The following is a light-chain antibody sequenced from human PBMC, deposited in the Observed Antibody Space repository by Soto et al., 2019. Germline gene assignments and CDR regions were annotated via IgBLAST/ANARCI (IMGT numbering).Light chain of an antibody. CDR3: QQYGSSRWT. CDR1: ESVSTN. J-gene: IGKJ1*01. Sequence: EIVLTQSQGTLSVSGGERATISCPARESVSTNSAWYQQKAGQAPRLPTYGASTRATGIPARFSGSGSGAEFTLTISRLEPEDFAVYYCQQYGSSRWTFGQGTKVDIK. CDR2: GAS. V-gene: IGKV3-20*01.